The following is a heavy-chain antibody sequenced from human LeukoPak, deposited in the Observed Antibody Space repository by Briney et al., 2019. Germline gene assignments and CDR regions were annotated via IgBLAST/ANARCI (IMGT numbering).Heavy chain of an antibody. V-gene: IGHV4-39*01. J-gene: IGHJ4*02. CDR3: ARQYYDNTGYYYFDY. D-gene: IGHD3-22*01. CDR1: GGSITGGSYY. CDR2: MYYSGST. Sequence: SETLSLTCTVSGGSITGGSYYWGWIRQPPGKGLEWIGSMYYSGSTYHNPSLKSRLTISVDTSKNQFSLKLTSVTAADTAVYYCARQYYDNTGYYYFDYWGQGTLVTVSS.